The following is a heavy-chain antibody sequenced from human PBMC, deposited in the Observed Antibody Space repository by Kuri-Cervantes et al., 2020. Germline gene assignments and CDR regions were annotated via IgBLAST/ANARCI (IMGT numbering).Heavy chain of an antibody. Sequence: GSLRLSCTVSGGSISSGGYYWSWIRQHPGKGLEWLGNIYYSGSNNYNPSLESRVTISVDYSKNQFSLKLSSVTAADTAVYYCTGDGGYSYGYRGYFDYWGQGTLVTVSS. CDR2: IYYSGSN. V-gene: IGHV4-61*08. CDR3: TGDGGYSYGYRGYFDY. D-gene: IGHD5-18*01. CDR1: GGSISSGGYY. J-gene: IGHJ4*02.